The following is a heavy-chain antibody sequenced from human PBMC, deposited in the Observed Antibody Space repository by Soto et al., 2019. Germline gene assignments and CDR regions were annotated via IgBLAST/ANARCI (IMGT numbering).Heavy chain of an antibody. D-gene: IGHD1-1*01. CDR2: IFYSGST. J-gene: IGHJ6*03. CDR3: ARRLRNLSHYYRDG. Sequence: SEALCLTCTVSGGSISSTSSYWGWIRQPPGKGLEWIGTIFYSGSTYYSPSLKSRVTISVDTSKNQFSLKLSSVTAADTAMYYWARRLRNLSHYYRDGWGKGT. V-gene: IGHV4-39*01. CDR1: GGSISSTSSY.